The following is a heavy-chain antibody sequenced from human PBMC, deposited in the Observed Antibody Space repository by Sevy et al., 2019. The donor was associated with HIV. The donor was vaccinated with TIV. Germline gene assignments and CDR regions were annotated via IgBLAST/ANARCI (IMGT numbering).Heavy chain of an antibody. D-gene: IGHD2-15*01. V-gene: IGHV1-2*02. CDR2: INPNSGGT. CDR3: AKERVYCSGGSCKPGGWFDP. Sequence: ASVKVSCKASGYTFTGYYMHWVRQAPGQGLEWMGWINPNSGGTNYEQKFQGRVTMTRDTSISTAYMELSRLRSDDTAVYYCAKERVYCSGGSCKPGGWFDPGGQGTLVTVSS. J-gene: IGHJ5*02. CDR1: GYTFTGYY.